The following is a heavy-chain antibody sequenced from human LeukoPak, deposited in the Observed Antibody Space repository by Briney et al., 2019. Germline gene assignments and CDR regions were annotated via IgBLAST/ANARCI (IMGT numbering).Heavy chain of an antibody. CDR2: ISSSSSYI. CDR3: ARGQFIAAARIDY. CDR1: GFTFSSYS. D-gene: IGHD6-13*01. J-gene: IGHJ4*02. Sequence: GGSLRLSCAASGFTFSSYSMNWVRQAPGKGLEWVSSISSSSSYIYYADSVKGRFTISRDNAKNSLYLQMNSLRAEDTAVYYCARGQFIAAARIDYWGQGTLVTVSS. V-gene: IGHV3-21*01.